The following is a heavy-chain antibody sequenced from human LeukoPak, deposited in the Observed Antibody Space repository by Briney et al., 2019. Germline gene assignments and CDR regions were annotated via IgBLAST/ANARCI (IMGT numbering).Heavy chain of an antibody. Sequence: SETQSLTCTVSGGSISSSSYYWGWIRHPPGKGLEWIGSLSYGGSTYYSPSLKSRVTISVDTSKNQFSLTLNSVTAADTAVYYCARTAPTGSNLYYFDYWGHGTLVTVSS. V-gene: IGHV4-39*01. CDR3: ARTAPTGSNLYYFDY. D-gene: IGHD4-17*01. CDR1: GGSISSSSYY. J-gene: IGHJ4*01. CDR2: LSYGGST.